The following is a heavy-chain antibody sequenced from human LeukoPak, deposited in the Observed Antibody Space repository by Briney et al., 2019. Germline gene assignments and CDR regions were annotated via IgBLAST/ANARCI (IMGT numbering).Heavy chain of an antibody. V-gene: IGHV1-58*02. Sequence: ASVKVSCKASGFTFTISAMQWVRQARGQRLEWIGWIVVGSGNTNYAQKVQGRVTMTTDTSTSTAYMELRSLRSDDTAVYYCARYEVYGDRDLDYWGQGTLVTVSS. CDR1: GFTFTISA. CDR2: IVVGSGNT. D-gene: IGHD4-17*01. J-gene: IGHJ4*02. CDR3: ARYEVYGDRDLDY.